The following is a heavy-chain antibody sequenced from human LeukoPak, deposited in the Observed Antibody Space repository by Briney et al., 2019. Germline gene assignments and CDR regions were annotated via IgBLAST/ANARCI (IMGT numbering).Heavy chain of an antibody. V-gene: IGHV3-30*18. CDR2: ISYDGSNT. Sequence: GRSLRLSCAASGLTFSSYGMQWVRQAPGKGLEWVAVISYDGSNTYYADSVKGRFTIPRDNSKNTLYLQMNSLRDEDTAVYHCAKDLEPYTSGWYGDYWGQGTLVTVCS. CDR3: AKDLEPYTSGWYGDY. CDR1: GLTFSSYG. D-gene: IGHD6-19*01. J-gene: IGHJ4*02.